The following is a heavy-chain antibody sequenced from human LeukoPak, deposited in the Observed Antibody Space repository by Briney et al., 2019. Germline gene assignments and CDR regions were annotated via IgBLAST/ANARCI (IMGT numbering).Heavy chain of an antibody. Sequence: SVKVSCKASGGTFSSYAISWVRQAPGQGLEWMGRIIPILGIANYAQKFQGRVTITADKSTSTAYMELSSLRSEDTAVYYCARGFGDWGLSWFDPWGQGTLVTVSS. CDR1: GGTFSSYA. J-gene: IGHJ5*02. CDR3: ARGFGDWGLSWFDP. D-gene: IGHD3-10*01. V-gene: IGHV1-69*04. CDR2: IIPILGIA.